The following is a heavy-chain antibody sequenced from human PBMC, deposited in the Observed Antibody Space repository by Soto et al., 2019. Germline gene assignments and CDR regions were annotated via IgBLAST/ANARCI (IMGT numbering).Heavy chain of an antibody. Sequence: QVQLVESGGDFVKPGGSLRLSCAASGFTFSDYYMSWIRQAPGKGLECISYISGSGSSTYYADSVKGRFTVSRDNAKNSLYLQMNSLRAEDTAVYYCARGDDYGGTNNWFDPWGQGTRVTVSS. CDR1: GFTFSDYY. J-gene: IGHJ5*02. CDR3: ARGDDYGGTNNWFDP. V-gene: IGHV3-11*01. D-gene: IGHD4-17*01. CDR2: ISGSGSST.